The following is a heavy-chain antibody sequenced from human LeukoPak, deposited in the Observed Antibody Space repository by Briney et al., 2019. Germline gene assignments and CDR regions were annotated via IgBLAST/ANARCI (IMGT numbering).Heavy chain of an antibody. Sequence: SETLSLTCAVYGGSFSGYYWSWIRQPPGKGLEWIGEINHSGSTKYNPSLKSRVIIAVDTSKNQFSLKLSSVTAADTAVYYCARLGYSGSYYERAFDIWGQGTMVTVSS. D-gene: IGHD1-26*01. V-gene: IGHV4-34*01. CDR2: INHSGST. J-gene: IGHJ3*02. CDR3: ARLGYSGSYYERAFDI. CDR1: GGSFSGYY.